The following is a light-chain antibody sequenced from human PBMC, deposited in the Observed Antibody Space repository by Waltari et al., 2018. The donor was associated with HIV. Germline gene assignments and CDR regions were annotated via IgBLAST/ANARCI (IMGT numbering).Light chain of an antibody. CDR1: SSNIGNNY. Sequence: QSVLTQPPSVSAAPGQKVTISCSGSSSNIGNNYVSWYQQLPGTAPKLLIYENNKRPSGRPDRFSGSKSGTSAIRGITGLQTGDEADYYCGTWDSSLSAVVFGGGTKLTVL. V-gene: IGLV1-51*01. CDR2: ENN. CDR3: GTWDSSLSAVV. J-gene: IGLJ2*01.